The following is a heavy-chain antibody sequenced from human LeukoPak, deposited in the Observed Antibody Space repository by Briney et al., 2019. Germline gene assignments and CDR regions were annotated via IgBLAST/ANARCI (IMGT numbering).Heavy chain of an antibody. CDR2: IYYSGST. V-gene: IGHV4-39*01. D-gene: IGHD6-19*01. CDR3: ARSRGLGSGWSISDY. J-gene: IGHJ4*02. Sequence: SETLSLTCTVSGGSISSSSYYWGWIRQPPGKGLEWIGSIYYSGSTYYNPSLKSRVTISVDTSKNQFSLKLSSVTAADTAVYYCARSRGLGSGWSISDYWGQGTLVTVSS. CDR1: GGSISSSSYY.